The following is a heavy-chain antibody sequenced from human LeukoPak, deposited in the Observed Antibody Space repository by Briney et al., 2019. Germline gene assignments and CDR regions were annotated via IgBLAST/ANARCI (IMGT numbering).Heavy chain of an antibody. Sequence: SETLSLTCAVYGGSFSGYYWSWIRQPPGKGLEWIGEINHSGSTNYNPSLKSRVTISVDTSKNQFSLKLSSVTAADTAVYYCARDGGDYYDSSGYMSWGQGTLVTVSS. J-gene: IGHJ4*02. CDR1: GGSFSGYY. CDR2: INHSGST. CDR3: ARDGGDYYDSSGYMS. D-gene: IGHD3-22*01. V-gene: IGHV4-34*01.